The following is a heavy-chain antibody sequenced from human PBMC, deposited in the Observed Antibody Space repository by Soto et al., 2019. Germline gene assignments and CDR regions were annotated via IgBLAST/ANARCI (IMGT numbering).Heavy chain of an antibody. CDR2: IYYSGST. CDR1: GGSISSGGYY. J-gene: IGHJ4*02. Sequence: SETLSLTCTVSGGSISSGGYYWSWIRQHPXKGLEWIGYIYYSGSTYYNPSLKSRVTISVDTSKSQFSLKLSSVTAADTAVYYCARDGGLGDRGNHPYYFDYWGQGTLVTVSS. D-gene: IGHD3-10*01. V-gene: IGHV4-31*03. CDR3: ARDGGLGDRGNHPYYFDY.